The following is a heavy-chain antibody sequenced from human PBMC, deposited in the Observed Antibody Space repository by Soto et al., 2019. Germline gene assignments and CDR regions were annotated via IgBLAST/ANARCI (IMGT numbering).Heavy chain of an antibody. J-gene: IGHJ4*02. CDR2: IWYDGSNK. CDR3: ARAPGWHAPPYSDFDY. D-gene: IGHD4-4*01. V-gene: IGHV3-33*01. CDR1: GFTFRSYG. Sequence: QVQMVESGVGVVQPGRSLRLSCAASGFTFRSYGMHWVRQAPGKGLEWVAVIWYDGSNKYYADSVKGRFTISRDNSKNKLYLQMNSLRAEDTAVYYCARAPGWHAPPYSDFDYWGQGTLVTVSS.